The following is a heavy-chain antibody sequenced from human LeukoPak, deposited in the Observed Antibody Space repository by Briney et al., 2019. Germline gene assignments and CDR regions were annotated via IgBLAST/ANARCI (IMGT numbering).Heavy chain of an antibody. J-gene: IGHJ4*02. Sequence: GGSLRLSCAASGFTFSSYGMHWVRQAPGKGLAWVAFIWYDGSNKYYADSVKGRFTISRDNSKNTLYLQMNSLRAEDTAVYYCAREGGVAVSGAFDYWGQGTLVTVSS. V-gene: IGHV3-33*01. D-gene: IGHD6-19*01. CDR1: GFTFSSYG. CDR2: IWYDGSNK. CDR3: AREGGVAVSGAFDY.